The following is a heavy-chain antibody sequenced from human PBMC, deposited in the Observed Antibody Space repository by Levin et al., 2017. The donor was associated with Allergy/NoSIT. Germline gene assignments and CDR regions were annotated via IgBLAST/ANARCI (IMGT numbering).Heavy chain of an antibody. Sequence: SETLSLTCTVSGXSVXVXXGXXXXXXXXQPPGKGLEWIGYIYSSGRTKYNPSLKSRVTISVDTSKNQFSLKLSSVTAADTAVYFWARGEYYYGSGNWFDPWGQGTLVTVSS. V-gene: IGHV4-61*01. J-gene: IGHJ5*02. CDR1: GXSVXVXXGXXX. CDR2: IYSSGRT. CDR3: ARGEYYYGSGNWFDP. D-gene: IGHD3-10*01.